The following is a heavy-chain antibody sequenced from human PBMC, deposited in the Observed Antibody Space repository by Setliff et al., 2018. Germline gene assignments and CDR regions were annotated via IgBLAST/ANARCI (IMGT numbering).Heavy chain of an antibody. V-gene: IGHV1-18*01. J-gene: IGHJ5*02. D-gene: IGHD6-19*01. CDR2: ISAYNGNT. CDR1: GYTFTSYG. CDR3: AREEVGRYSSGWYISSDNWFDP. Sequence: ASVKVSCKASGYTFTSYGISWVRQAPGQGLEWMGWISAYNGNTNYAQKLQGRVTMTRDTSISTAYMELSRLRSDDTAVYYCAREEVGRYSSGWYISSDNWFDPWGQGTLVTVSS.